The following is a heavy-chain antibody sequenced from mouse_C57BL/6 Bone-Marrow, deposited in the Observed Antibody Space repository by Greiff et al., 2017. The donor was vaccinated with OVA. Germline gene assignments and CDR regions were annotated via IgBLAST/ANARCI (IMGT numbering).Heavy chain of an antibody. J-gene: IGHJ1*03. D-gene: IGHD1-1*01. CDR2: IWRGGST. CDR3: AKGVGTTVVASSYFDV. CDR1: GFSLTSYG. Sequence: VQLQQSGPGLVQPSQSLSITCTVSGFSLTSYGVHWVRQSPGKGLEWLGVIWRGGSTDYNAAFMSRLSITKDNSKSQVFFKMNSLQADDTAIYYCAKGVGTTVVASSYFDVWGTGTTVTVSS. V-gene: IGHV2-5*01.